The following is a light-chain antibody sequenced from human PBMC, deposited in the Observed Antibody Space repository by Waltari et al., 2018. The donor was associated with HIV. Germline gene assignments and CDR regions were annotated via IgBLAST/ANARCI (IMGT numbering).Light chain of an antibody. V-gene: IGLV1-44*01. CDR1: SSNIGRNR. CDR3: AVWDGSLRCVL. CDR2: TNL. Sequence: QSVLTQPPSASGPPVQRVNISCSGGSSNIGRNRVNWYRQFPGEAPKLLIYTNLQRPSGVPDRFSGSKSGTSASLAISGLQSEDEAAFYCAVWDGSLRCVLFGGGTRLAVL. J-gene: IGLJ3*02.